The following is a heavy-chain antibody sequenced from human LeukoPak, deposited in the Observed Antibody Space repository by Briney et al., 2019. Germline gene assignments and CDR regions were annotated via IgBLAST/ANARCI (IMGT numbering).Heavy chain of an antibody. CDR1: GFTFSSYS. Sequence: GGSLRLSCAASGFTFSSYSMNWVRQAPGKGLEWVSYISSSSSTIYYADSVKGRFTISRDNAKNSLYLQMNSLRAEDTAVYYCARDEPPAYNWNDNIYYYYGMDVWGQGTTVTVSS. CDR2: ISSSSSTI. V-gene: IGHV3-48*01. D-gene: IGHD1-1*01. J-gene: IGHJ6*02. CDR3: ARDEPPAYNWNDNIYYYYGMDV.